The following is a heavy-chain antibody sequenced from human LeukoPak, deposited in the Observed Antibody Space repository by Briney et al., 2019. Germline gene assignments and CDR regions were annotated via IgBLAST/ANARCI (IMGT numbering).Heavy chain of an antibody. V-gene: IGHV3-7*01. CDR1: GFTFSSNW. D-gene: IGHD1-26*01. CDR2: IKQDGSEK. J-gene: IGHJ4*02. CDR3: ARDGRPLDY. Sequence: GGSLRLSCAASGFTFSSNWMRWVRQAPGKGLERVANIKQDGSEKYYVDSVKGRFTISRDNAKNSLFLQMNSLRAEDTAVYYCARDGRPLDYWGQGTLVTVSS.